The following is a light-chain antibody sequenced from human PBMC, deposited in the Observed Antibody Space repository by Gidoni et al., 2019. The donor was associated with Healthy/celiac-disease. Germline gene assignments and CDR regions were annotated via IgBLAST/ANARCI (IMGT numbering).Light chain of an antibody. CDR2: GNS. Sequence: QSLLTPPPSVSGAPGQRVTISCTGSSSNIGAGYDVHWYQQLPGTAPKLLIYGNSNRPSGVPDRFSGSKSGTSASLAITGLQAEDEADYYCQSYDSSLSGSVFGGGTKLTVL. CDR1: SSNIGAGYD. V-gene: IGLV1-40*01. CDR3: QSYDSSLSGSV. J-gene: IGLJ2*01.